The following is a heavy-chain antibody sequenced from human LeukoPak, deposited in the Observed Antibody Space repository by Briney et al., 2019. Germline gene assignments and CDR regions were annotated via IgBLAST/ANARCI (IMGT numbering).Heavy chain of an antibody. CDR1: GYTLTELS. V-gene: IGHV1-2*06. D-gene: IGHD5-12*01. CDR3: ARGRSGEWLRFDC. J-gene: IGHJ4*02. Sequence: ASVKVSCKVSGYTLTELSMYWVRQAPGQGLEWMGRINPNSGGTNYAQRFQGRVTMTRDTSISTAYMELTRLRFDDTAVYYCARGRSGEWLRFDCWGQGTLVTVSS. CDR2: INPNSGGT.